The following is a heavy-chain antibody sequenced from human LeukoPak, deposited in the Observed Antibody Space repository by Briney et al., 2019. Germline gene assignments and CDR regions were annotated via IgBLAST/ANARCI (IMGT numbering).Heavy chain of an antibody. D-gene: IGHD6-13*01. CDR1: GFTFSSYG. CDR3: AKVDRPQQLVRGCNY. CDR2: ISYDGSNK. V-gene: IGHV3-30*18. J-gene: IGHJ4*02. Sequence: PGGSLRLSCAASGFTFSSYGMHWVRQAPGKGLEWVAVISYDGSNKYYADSVKGRFTISRDNSKNTLYLQMNSLRAEDTAVYYCAKVDRPQQLVRGCNYWGQGTLVTVSS.